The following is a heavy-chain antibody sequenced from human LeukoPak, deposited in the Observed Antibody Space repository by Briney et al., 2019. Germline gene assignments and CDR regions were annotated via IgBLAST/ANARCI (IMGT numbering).Heavy chain of an antibody. Sequence: PSETLSLTCTVSGGSISSYYWSWIRQPAGEGLEWIGRIYTSGSTNYNPSLKSRVTMSVDTSKNQFSLKLSSVTAADTAVYYCARDDGYSNYGYFQHWGQGALVTVSS. V-gene: IGHV4-4*07. CDR3: ARDDGYSNYGYFQH. CDR1: GGSISSYY. J-gene: IGHJ1*01. D-gene: IGHD4-11*01. CDR2: IYTSGST.